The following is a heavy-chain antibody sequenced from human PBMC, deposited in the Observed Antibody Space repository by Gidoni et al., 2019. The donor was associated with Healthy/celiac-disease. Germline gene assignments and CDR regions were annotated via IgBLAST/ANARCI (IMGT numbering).Heavy chain of an antibody. CDR2: ISGSGGST. D-gene: IGHD6-19*01. J-gene: IGHJ4*02. CDR1: GFPFSSHA. Sequence: EVQLLESGGGLVQPGGSLRPSCAASGFPFSSHAMSWVRPAPGKGPEWVSAISGSGGSTYYADSVKGRFTISRDNSKNTLYLQMNSLRAEDTAVYYCAKVDNSIAVAGEDYFDYWGQGTLVTVSS. CDR3: AKVDNSIAVAGEDYFDY. V-gene: IGHV3-23*01.